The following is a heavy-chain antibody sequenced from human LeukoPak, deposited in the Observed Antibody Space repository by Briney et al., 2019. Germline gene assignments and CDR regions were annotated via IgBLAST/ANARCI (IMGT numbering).Heavy chain of an antibody. CDR1: GGSISSYY. CDR2: IYYSGST. J-gene: IGHJ4*02. Sequence: SETLSLTCTVSGGSISSYYWGWIRQPPGKGLEWIGYIYYSGSTNYNPSLKSRVTISVDTSKNQFSLKLSSVTAADTAVYYCARGGGVRGVISYWGQGTLVTVSS. CDR3: ARGGGVRGVISY. V-gene: IGHV4-59*01. D-gene: IGHD3-10*01.